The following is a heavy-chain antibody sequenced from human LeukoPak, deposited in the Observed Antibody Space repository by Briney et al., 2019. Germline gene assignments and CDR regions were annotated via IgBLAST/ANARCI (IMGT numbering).Heavy chain of an antibody. D-gene: IGHD4-17*01. J-gene: IGHJ3*02. CDR1: GGSISSGGYY. CDR3: ARVRPRGDAFDI. V-gene: IGHV4-30-2*01. CDR2: IYHSGST. Sequence: SQTLSLTSTVSGGSISSGGYYWSWIRQPPGKGLEWIGYIYHSGSTYYNPSLKSRVTISVDRSKNQFSLKLSSATAADTAVYYCARVRPRGDAFDIWGQGTMVTVSS.